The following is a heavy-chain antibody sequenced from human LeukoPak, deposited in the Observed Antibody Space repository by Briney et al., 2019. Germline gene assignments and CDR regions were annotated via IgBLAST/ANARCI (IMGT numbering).Heavy chain of an antibody. Sequence: GASVKVSCKASGGTFSSYAIRWVRQAPGQGLEWMGGIIPIFGRANYAQKFQGRVTVTAVESTSTVYMELRRLRSEYTPPQYCAREVEQRHFDWLFSRPWLPITHWYFDLWGRGTLVTVSS. CDR3: AREVEQRHFDWLFSRPWLPITHWYFDL. CDR2: IIPIFGRA. CDR1: GGTFSSYA. D-gene: IGHD3-9*01. V-gene: IGHV1-69*13. J-gene: IGHJ2*01.